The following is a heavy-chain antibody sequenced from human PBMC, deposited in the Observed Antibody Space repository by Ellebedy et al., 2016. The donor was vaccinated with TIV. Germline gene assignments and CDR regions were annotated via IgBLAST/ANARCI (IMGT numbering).Heavy chain of an antibody. CDR1: GFTFSNFA. CDR2: ISSTGTYI. CDR3: ASRYCTNGVCQFDY. Sequence: GESLKISCAGSGFTFSNFAMNWVRQAPGKGLEWVSSISSTGTYIYYADSVKGRFTISRDNAQNSVYLQMNSLRAEDTAVYYCASRYCTNGVCQFDYWGQGTLVTVSS. J-gene: IGHJ4*02. D-gene: IGHD2-8*01. V-gene: IGHV3-21*01.